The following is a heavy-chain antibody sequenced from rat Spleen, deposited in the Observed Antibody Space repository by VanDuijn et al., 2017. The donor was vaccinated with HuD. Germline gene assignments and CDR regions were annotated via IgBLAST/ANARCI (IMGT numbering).Heavy chain of an antibody. CDR1: GFTFTRSA. V-gene: IGHV5-29*01. CDR2: ISYDGSSS. D-gene: IGHD1-4*01. Sequence: EVQLVESGGGSVQPGRSLKLSCAASGFTFTRSAMAWVRQAPTKGLEWVATISYDGSSSYYRDSVKGRYTISRDNAKSTLYLQMDSLRSEDTATYYCTTTGNYPAYVDYWGQGVMVTVSS. J-gene: IGHJ2*01. CDR3: TTTGNYPAYVDY.